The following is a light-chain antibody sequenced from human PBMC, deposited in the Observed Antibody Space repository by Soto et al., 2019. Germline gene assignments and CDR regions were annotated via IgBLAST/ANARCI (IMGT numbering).Light chain of an antibody. CDR1: QSVSSN. V-gene: IGKV3-15*01. CDR3: HRYHNSLSIP. Sequence: EIVMTQSPATLSVSPGERATLSCRASQSVSSNLAWYQQKPGQAPRLLIYGASTRATGIPARFSGSGSGTEFTLTISSLQSEDFAVYYCHRYHNSLSIPFGPGTRLAIK. CDR2: GAS. J-gene: IGKJ5*01.